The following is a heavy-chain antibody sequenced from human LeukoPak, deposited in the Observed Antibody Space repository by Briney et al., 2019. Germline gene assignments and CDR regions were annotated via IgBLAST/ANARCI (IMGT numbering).Heavy chain of an antibody. Sequence: GGSLRLSCAASGFTFSSYGMHWVRQAPGKGLEWVAVISYNGSNKYYADSEKGRFTISRDNSKNTLYLQMHSLRTEDTAVYYCAKDKYGWLSSDWYFDLWGRGTLVTVSS. CDR1: GFTFSSYG. CDR2: ISYNGSNK. J-gene: IGHJ2*01. V-gene: IGHV3-30*18. D-gene: IGHD5-12*01. CDR3: AKDKYGWLSSDWYFDL.